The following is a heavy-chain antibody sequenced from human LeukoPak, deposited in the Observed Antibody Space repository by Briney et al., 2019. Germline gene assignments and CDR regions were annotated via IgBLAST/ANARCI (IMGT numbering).Heavy chain of an antibody. J-gene: IGHJ5*02. CDR2: IYYSGST. V-gene: IGHV4-38-2*01. D-gene: IGHD1-7*01. CDR3: ARTGLQLPLNWFDP. CDR1: GYSISSGYY. Sequence: PSGTLSLTCAVSGYSISSGYYWGWIRQPPGKGLEWIGSIYYSGSTNYNPSLKSRVTISVDTSKNQFSLKLSSVTAADTAVYYCARTGLQLPLNWFDPWGQGTLVTVSS.